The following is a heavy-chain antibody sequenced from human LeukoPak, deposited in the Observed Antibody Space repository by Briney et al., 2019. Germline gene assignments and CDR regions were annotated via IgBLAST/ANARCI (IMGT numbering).Heavy chain of an antibody. V-gene: IGHV4-59*08. D-gene: IGHD2-21*02. Sequence: SETLSLTCTVSGGSISSYYWSWIRQPPGKGLEWIGYIYYSGSTNYNPSLKSRVTISVDTSKNQFSLKLSSVTAADTAVYYCARHYFRAYCGGDCYSHYFDYWGQGTLVTVSS. CDR2: IYYSGST. CDR1: GGSISSYY. CDR3: ARHYFRAYCGGDCYSHYFDY. J-gene: IGHJ4*02.